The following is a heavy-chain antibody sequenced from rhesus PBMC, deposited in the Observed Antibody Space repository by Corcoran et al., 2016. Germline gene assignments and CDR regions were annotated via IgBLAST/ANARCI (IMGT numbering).Heavy chain of an antibody. V-gene: IGHV4-80*01. CDR1: GSSLSSYW. CDR2: INGNSGST. Sequence: QVQLQESGPGLVKPSETLSLTCAVSGSSLSSYWWTWIRQSPGKGLEWIGGINGNSGSTNYNPSLKSRVTISKDASKNQFSLKLSSVTAADTAVYYCARAATVRVCSYWGQGVLVTVSS. D-gene: IGHD5-12*01. J-gene: IGHJ4*01. CDR3: ARAATVRVCSY.